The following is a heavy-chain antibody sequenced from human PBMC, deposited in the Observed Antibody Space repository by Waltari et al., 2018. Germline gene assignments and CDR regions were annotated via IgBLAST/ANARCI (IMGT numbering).Heavy chain of an antibody. D-gene: IGHD1-1*01. J-gene: IGHJ6*02. CDR2: IWYDGSNK. V-gene: IGHV3-33*01. CDR3: ARISATKNYYYYYYGMDV. Sequence: QVQLVESGGGVVQPGRSLRLSCAASGFTFSSYGMHWVRQAPGTGLAWVAVIWYDGSNKYYADSVKGRFTISRDNSKNTLYLQMNSLRAEDTAVYYCARISATKNYYYYYYGMDVWGQGTTVTVSS. CDR1: GFTFSSYG.